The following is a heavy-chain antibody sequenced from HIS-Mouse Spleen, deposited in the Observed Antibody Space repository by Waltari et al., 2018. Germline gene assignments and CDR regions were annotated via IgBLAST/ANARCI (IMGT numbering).Heavy chain of an antibody. CDR1: GGSISSSSYY. CDR2: IYYSGST. J-gene: IGHJ2*01. Sequence: QLQLQESGPGLVKPSETLSLTCTVSGGSISSSSYYWGWIRQPPGQGLEWIGRIYYSGSTYYNPSLKCRVTISVDTSKNQFSLKLSSVTAADTAVYYCAREIPYSSSWYDWYFDLWGRGTLVTVSS. CDR3: AREIPYSSSWYDWYFDL. V-gene: IGHV4-39*07. D-gene: IGHD6-13*01.